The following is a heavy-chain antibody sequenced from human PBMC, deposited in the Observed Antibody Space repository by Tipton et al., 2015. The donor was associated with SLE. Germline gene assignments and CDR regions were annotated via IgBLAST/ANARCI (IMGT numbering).Heavy chain of an antibody. CDR1: GGSFSGYY. CDR2: INHSGST. Sequence: TLSLTCAVYGGSFSGYYWSWIRQPPGKGLEWIGEINHSGSTNYNPSLKSRVTISIGTSKNQLSLELSSVTAADTAVYYCARGVAYYFDSGAFDVWGQGTMVTVSS. CDR3: ARGVAYYFDSGAFDV. V-gene: IGHV4-34*01. J-gene: IGHJ3*01. D-gene: IGHD3-22*01.